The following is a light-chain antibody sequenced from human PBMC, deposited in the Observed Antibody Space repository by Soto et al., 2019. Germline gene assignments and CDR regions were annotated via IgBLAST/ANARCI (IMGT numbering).Light chain of an antibody. J-gene: IGLJ1*01. V-gene: IGLV1-40*01. CDR3: QSYDSSVTGYV. CDR1: GSNIRAPYD. Sequence: QSVLTQPPSLSGAPGQRITISCTGRGSNIRAPYDVHWYQHLPGTALDLLIYGSTTRPSVVPGRFAGSKSGTSASLAITGLQAEDEDDYYCQSYDSSVTGYVFGAGTKGTVL. CDR2: GST.